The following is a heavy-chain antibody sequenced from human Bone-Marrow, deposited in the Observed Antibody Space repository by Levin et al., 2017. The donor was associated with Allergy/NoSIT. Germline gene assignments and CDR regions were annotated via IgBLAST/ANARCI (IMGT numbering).Heavy chain of an antibody. V-gene: IGHV2-5*01. D-gene: IGHD3-3*01. CDR3: VHRRLSQYDFWDDAFDV. Sequence: ASGPTLVKPTQTLTLTCTFSGFSFGPNRVGVGWIRQPPGKALEWLALVFWNDDKRYTPSLKSRLSITRDTSKNQVVLTMANMDPLDTGTYYCVHRRLSQYDFWDDAFDVWGQGTMVTVSS. CDR2: VFWNDDK. J-gene: IGHJ3*01. CDR1: GFSFGPNRVG.